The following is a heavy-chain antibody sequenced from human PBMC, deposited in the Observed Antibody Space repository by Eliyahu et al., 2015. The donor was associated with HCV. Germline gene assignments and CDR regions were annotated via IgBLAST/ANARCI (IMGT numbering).Heavy chain of an antibody. D-gene: IGHD6-19*01. J-gene: IGHJ5*02. V-gene: IGHV4-59*01. Sequence: QVQLQESGPGLVKPSETLSLTCTVSGGSIXTYYWSWIRQPPGKGLEXIGYIHYSGSTNYNPSPQSRVTISIDTSKNQFSLNLTSVTAADTAMYYCASGGGGIAVTGTGGWFDPWGQGTLVTVSS. CDR1: GGSIXTYY. CDR3: ASGGGGIAVTGTGGWFDP. CDR2: IHYSGST.